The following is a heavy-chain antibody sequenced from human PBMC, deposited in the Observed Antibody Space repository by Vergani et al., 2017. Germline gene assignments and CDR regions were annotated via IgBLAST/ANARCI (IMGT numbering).Heavy chain of an antibody. CDR2: ISPGGSYI. J-gene: IGHJ4*02. CDR3: TRHVPCGDGACLHFDH. CDR1: GYRFSDYK. Sequence: EVPLAQSGAEVKKPGESLKISCQGFGYRFSDYKLAWVRHMPGKGLEWVGIISPGGSYIRYSPSFQGQVTMSADESISTAYLQWRSLKASDTAIYYCTRHVPCGDGACLHFDHWGQGTQVTVSS. D-gene: IGHD2-21*01. V-gene: IGHV5-51*01.